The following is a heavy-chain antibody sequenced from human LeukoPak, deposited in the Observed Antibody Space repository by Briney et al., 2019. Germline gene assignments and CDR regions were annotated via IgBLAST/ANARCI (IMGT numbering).Heavy chain of an antibody. CDR2: IVSSSGST. CDR1: GFSFSNYA. V-gene: IGHV3-23*01. CDR3: ARAGDGYLDY. Sequence: GGSLRLSCAASGFSFSNYAMSWVRQAPGKGLEWVSLIVSSSGSTFYADSVKGRFTISRDNSKNTLYLQMNSLRAEDTAVYYCARAGDGYLDYWGQGTLVTVSS. J-gene: IGHJ4*02. D-gene: IGHD5-24*01.